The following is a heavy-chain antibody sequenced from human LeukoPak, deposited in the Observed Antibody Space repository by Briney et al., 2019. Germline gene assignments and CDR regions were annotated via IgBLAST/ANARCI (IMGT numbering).Heavy chain of an antibody. CDR2: IYYSGST. J-gene: IGHJ3*02. CDR3: ARDGTVTDAFDI. CDR1: GGSISSYY. Sequence: SETLSLTCTVSGGSISSYYWSWIRQPPGKGLEWIGYIYYSGSTNYNPSLKSRVTISVDTSKNQFSLKLSSVTAADTAVYYCARDGTVTDAFDIWGQGTMVTVSS. V-gene: IGHV4-59*12. D-gene: IGHD4-17*01.